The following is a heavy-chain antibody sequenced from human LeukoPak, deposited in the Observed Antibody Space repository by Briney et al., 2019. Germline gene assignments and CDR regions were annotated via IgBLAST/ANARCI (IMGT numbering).Heavy chain of an antibody. D-gene: IGHD3-10*01. CDR1: GFTFSIYA. V-gene: IGHV3-23*01. CDR3: AKDDGFGTMGFDY. J-gene: IGHJ4*02. Sequence: GGSLRLSCVASGFTFSIYAMSWVRQAPGKGLEWVSGVSGSGNSTYSADSVKGRCTISRDSSKNTLYLQLNSLRAEDTAVYYCAKDDGFGTMGFDYWGQGTLVTVP. CDR2: VSGSGNST.